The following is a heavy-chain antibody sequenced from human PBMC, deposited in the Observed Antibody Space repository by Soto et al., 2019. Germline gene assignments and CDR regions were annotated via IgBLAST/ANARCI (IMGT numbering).Heavy chain of an antibody. Sequence: QVQLQETGPGLVKPSDTLSLTCTVSGGSISDYYWSWFRQAPGKGLDWIGYVYYSGTTNYNPSLQSRVTMSVDTSKNQFSLKLSSVTAADTAVYYCARQAIDWGQGTLVTVSS. CDR3: ARQAID. CDR2: VYYSGTT. CDR1: GGSISDYY. V-gene: IGHV4-59*08. J-gene: IGHJ4*02.